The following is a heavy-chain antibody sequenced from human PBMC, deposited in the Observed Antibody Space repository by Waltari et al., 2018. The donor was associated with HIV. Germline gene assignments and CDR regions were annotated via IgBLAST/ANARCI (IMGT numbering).Heavy chain of an antibody. J-gene: IGHJ4*02. CDR2: INSRTNII. V-gene: IGHV3-48*01. CDR1: GFTLTSYS. CDR3: AREMATVYFDY. D-gene: IGHD4-4*01. Sequence: EVQLVESGGGLVKPGGSLRLSCAASGFTLTSYSMNWFRQAPGKGLEWISYINSRTNIIYYADSVKGRFTISRDNAKNSVYLQMNSLRAEDTAVYYCAREMATVYFDYWGQGTPVDVSS.